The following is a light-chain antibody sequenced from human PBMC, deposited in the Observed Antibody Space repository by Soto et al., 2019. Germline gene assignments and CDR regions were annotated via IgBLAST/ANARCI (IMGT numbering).Light chain of an antibody. CDR2: DAS. CDR1: QSVSSY. V-gene: IGKV3-11*01. CDR3: QHYNIWPLT. Sequence: EIVLTQSPATLSLSPGERATLSCRASQSVSSYLAWYQQKPGQAPRLLIYDASNRATGIPARFSGSGSGTDFTLTISSLEPEDFAVYYCQHYNIWPLTFGGGTKVDIK. J-gene: IGKJ4*01.